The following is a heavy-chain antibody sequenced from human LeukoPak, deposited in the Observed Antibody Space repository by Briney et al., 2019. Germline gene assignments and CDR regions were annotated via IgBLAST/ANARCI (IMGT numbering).Heavy chain of an antibody. D-gene: IGHD6-19*01. V-gene: IGHV3-23*01. J-gene: IGHJ4*02. CDR2: ISGSGGST. Sequence: GGSLRLSCAASGFTFSSYAMSWVRQAPGKGLEWVSAISGSGGSTYYADSVKGRFTISRDNAKNSLYLQMNSLRAEDTAVYYCARDDPYSSGWYHDYWGQGTLVTVSS. CDR3: ARDDPYSSGWYHDY. CDR1: GFTFSSYA.